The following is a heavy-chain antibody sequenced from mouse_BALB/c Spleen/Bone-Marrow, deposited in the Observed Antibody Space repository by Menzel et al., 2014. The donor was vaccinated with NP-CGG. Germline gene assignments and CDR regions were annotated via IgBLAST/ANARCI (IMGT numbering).Heavy chain of an antibody. V-gene: IGHV5-17*02. CDR2: ISSGSSTI. CDR3: ARRRDYDYFDY. Sequence: EVQVVESGGGLAQPGGSRKLSCAASGFTFSSFGMHWVRQAPEKGLEWVAYISSGSSTIYYADTVKGRFTISRDNPKNTLFLQMTSLRSEDTAMYYCARRRDYDYFDYWGQGTTLTVSS. D-gene: IGHD2-4*01. CDR1: GFTFSSFG. J-gene: IGHJ2*01.